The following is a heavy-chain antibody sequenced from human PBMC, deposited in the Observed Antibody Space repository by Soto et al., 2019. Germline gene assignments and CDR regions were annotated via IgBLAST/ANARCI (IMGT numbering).Heavy chain of an antibody. Sequence: ASVKVSCKASGYTFTSYGISWVRQAPGQGLEWMGWISAYNGNTNYAQKLQGRVTMTTDTSTSTAYMELGSLRSDDTAVYYCARVGEGTYCSGGSCSSYYFDYWGQGTLVTVSS. CDR2: ISAYNGNT. D-gene: IGHD2-15*01. CDR1: GYTFTSYG. CDR3: ARVGEGTYCSGGSCSSYYFDY. V-gene: IGHV1-18*01. J-gene: IGHJ4*02.